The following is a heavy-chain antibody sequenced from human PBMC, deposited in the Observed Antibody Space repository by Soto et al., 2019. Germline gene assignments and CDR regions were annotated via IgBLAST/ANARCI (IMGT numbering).Heavy chain of an antibody. D-gene: IGHD6-13*01. CDR3: ASPHCSSWWWAFDI. J-gene: IGHJ3*02. CDR2: IKEDGSEQ. CDR1: GFSFSFYC. V-gene: IGHV3-7*01. Sequence: PGGSLRLSCAASGFSFSFYCMSWVRQAPGKGLEWVASIKEDGSEQYYVDSVKGRFTISRDNAKNSLYLQMNSLRAEDTAVYYCASPHCSSWWWAFDIWGQGTMDTVS.